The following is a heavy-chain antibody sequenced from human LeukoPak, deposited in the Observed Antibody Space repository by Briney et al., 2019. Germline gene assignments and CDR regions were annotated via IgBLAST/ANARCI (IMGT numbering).Heavy chain of an antibody. D-gene: IGHD2-21*02. CDR1: GGSISTSNYY. V-gene: IGHV4-39*07. CDR3: ARDPVIGGDSIGYFQH. CDR2: IFYSGST. Sequence: SETLSLTCTVSGGSISTSNYYWGWIRQPPGKGLEWIGNIFYSGSTYYSPSLKSRVTISLDTSRNQFSLKLNSVTAADTAVYYCARDPVIGGDSIGYFQHWGQGTLVTVSS. J-gene: IGHJ1*01.